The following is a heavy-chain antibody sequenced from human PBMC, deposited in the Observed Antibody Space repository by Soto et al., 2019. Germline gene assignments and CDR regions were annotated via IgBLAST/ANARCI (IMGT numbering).Heavy chain of an antibody. CDR3: ARGNHRWLQLWYFDL. D-gene: IGHD5-12*01. J-gene: IGHJ2*01. CDR2: IIPIFGTA. Sequence: QVQLVQSGAEVKKPGSSVTVSCKASGGTFSSYTISWVRQAPGQGLEWMGGIIPIFGTANYAQKFEGRVPITADESTSTAYMELSSLRSEDTGVYYCARGNHRWLQLWYFDLWGRGTLVTVSS. CDR1: GGTFSSYT. V-gene: IGHV1-69*12.